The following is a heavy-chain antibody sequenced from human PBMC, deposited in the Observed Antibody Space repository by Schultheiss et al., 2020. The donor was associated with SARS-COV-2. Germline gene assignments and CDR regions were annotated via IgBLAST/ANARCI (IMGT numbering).Heavy chain of an antibody. CDR3: ARAPMDNNSWTSDY. V-gene: IGHV3-21*05. J-gene: IGHJ4*02. D-gene: IGHD6-13*01. CDR2: ISSGSSYT. CDR1: GFTFSSHA. Sequence: GESLKISCAASGFTFSSHAIHWVRQAPGKGLEWVSYISSGSSYTNYADSVKGRFTISRDNAKNSVYLQMNSLRVEDTALYYCARAPMDNNSWTSDYWGQGTLVTVSS.